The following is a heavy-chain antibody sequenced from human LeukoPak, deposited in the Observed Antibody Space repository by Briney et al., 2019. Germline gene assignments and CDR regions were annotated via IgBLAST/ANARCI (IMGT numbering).Heavy chain of an antibody. CDR2: IYYSGST. CDR3: ARMYSSSWSWGDAFDI. V-gene: IGHV4-59*08. D-gene: IGHD6-13*01. Sequence: SETLSLTCTVSGGSISSYYWSWIRQPPGKGLEWIGYIYYSGSTNYNPSLKSRVTISVDTSKDQFSLKLSSVTAADTAVYYCARMYSSSWSWGDAFDIWGQGTMVTVSS. CDR1: GGSISSYY. J-gene: IGHJ3*02.